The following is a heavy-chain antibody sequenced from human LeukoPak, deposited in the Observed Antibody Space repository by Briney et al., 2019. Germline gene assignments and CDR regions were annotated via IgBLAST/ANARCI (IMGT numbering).Heavy chain of an antibody. D-gene: IGHD6-19*01. CDR2: ISYDGSNK. CDR3: GKERDSSGWYYFDY. CDR1: GFTFSSYG. J-gene: IGHJ4*02. Sequence: GGSLTLSCAASGFTFSSYGMHWVRQAPGKGLEWVAVISYDGSNKYYADSVKGRFTISRDNSKSTLYLQMNSLRAEDTAVYYCGKERDSSGWYYFDYWGQGTLVTVSS. V-gene: IGHV3-30*18.